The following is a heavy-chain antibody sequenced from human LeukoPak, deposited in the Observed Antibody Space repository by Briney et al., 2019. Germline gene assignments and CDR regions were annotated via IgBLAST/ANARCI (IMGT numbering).Heavy chain of an antibody. CDR1: GGSISSYY. J-gene: IGHJ3*02. Sequence: PSETLSLTCTVSGGSISSYYWSWIRQLPGKGLEWIGFINYSGGTNYTPSLKSRVTISVDTSKNQFFLKLSSVTAADTAVYYCARVRGGFDAFDIWGQGTMVTVSS. D-gene: IGHD2-15*01. V-gene: IGHV4-59*01. CDR2: INYSGGT. CDR3: ARVRGGFDAFDI.